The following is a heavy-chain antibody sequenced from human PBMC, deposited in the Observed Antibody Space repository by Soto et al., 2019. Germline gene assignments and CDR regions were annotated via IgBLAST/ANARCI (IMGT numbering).Heavy chain of an antibody. CDR3: VRGVSVVASTAT. CDR2: IWYDGSRK. Sequence: QVQLVESGGGVVQPGRSLTVSCAASGFTFSNYGMHWVRQAPDKGMEGVAVIWYDGSRKYYADSVKGRFTISRDESKQTLYREMNSLRVDHTAVYLCVRGVSVVASTATWGKGTLVTVSS. CDR1: GFTFSNYG. D-gene: IGHD2-2*01. V-gene: IGHV3-33*01. J-gene: IGHJ5*02.